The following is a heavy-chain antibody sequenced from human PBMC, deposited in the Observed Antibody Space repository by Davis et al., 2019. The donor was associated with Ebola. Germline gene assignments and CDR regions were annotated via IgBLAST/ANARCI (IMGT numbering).Heavy chain of an antibody. CDR3: ARAEVRTIAAAGAFDY. J-gene: IGHJ4*02. CDR1: GYTFTGYY. Sequence: AASVKVSCKASGYTFTGYYMHWVRQAPGQGLEWMGWINPNSGGTNYAQKLQGRVTMTTDTSTSTAYMELRSLRSDDTAVYYCARAEVRTIAAAGAFDYWGQGTLVTVSS. D-gene: IGHD6-13*01. CDR2: INPNSGGT. V-gene: IGHV1-2*02.